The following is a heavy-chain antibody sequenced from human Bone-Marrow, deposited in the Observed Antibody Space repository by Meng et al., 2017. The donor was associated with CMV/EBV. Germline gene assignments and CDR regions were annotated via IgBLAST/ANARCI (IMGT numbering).Heavy chain of an antibody. CDR3: ARGRDY. J-gene: IGHJ4*02. Sequence: ASVKVSCKASGYTFTSYDINWVRQAPGQGLEWMGGINPNTGAANYAPKFQGRVTMTRDTSISTAFMDLSRLTADDTAVYYCARGRDYWGQGKLVTVSS. CDR1: GYTFTSYD. CDR2: INPNTGAA. V-gene: IGHV1-2*02.